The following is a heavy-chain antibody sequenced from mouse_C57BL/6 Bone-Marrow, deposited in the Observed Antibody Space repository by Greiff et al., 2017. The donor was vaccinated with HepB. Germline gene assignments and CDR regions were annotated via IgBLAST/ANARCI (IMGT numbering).Heavy chain of an antibody. D-gene: IGHD1-1*01. Sequence: EVQLVESGGGLVKPGGSLKLSCAASGFTFSSYTMSWVRQTPEKRLEWVATISGGGGNTYYPASVKGRFTISRDNAKNTLYRQMSSLRSEDTALYYCARHEVYYGSSDLLYAMDYWGQGTSVTVSS. J-gene: IGHJ4*01. CDR1: GFTFSSYT. V-gene: IGHV5-9*01. CDR2: ISGGGGNT. CDR3: ARHEVYYGSSDLLYAMDY.